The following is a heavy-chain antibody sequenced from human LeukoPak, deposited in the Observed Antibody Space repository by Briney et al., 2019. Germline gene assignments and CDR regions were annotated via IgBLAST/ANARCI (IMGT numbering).Heavy chain of an antibody. CDR2: IYSGGST. V-gene: IGHV3-66*01. D-gene: IGHD3-22*01. CDR3: TRDFYDSSAYYFHGY. Sequence: GGSLRLSCAASGFTVSRNYMSWVRQAPGKGLEWVSVIYSGGSTYYADAVKGRFTISRDNSKNTLYLQMNSLRAEGTAVYYCTRDFYDSSAYYFHGYWGQGTLVTVSS. J-gene: IGHJ4*02. CDR1: GFTVSRNY.